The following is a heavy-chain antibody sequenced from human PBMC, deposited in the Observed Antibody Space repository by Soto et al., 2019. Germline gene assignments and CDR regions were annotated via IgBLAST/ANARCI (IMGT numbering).Heavy chain of an antibody. D-gene: IGHD3-10*01. V-gene: IGHV3-20*04. CDR3: VRSGDYRSGSYWYFFDY. CDR2: MYWKDGNT. J-gene: IGHJ4*02. Sequence: GESLKISCAASGFTIDNYGMSWVRQVPGKGLEWVSGMYWKDGNTHYADSVKGRFTISRDNAKNSLFLQLNSLRAEGTALYFCVRSGDYRSGSYWYFFDYWGQGALVTVSS. CDR1: GFTIDNYG.